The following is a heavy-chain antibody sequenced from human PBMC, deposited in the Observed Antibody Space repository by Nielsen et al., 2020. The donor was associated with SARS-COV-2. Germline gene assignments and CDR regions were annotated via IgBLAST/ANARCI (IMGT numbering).Heavy chain of an antibody. Sequence: LSLTCSVSGDSIRNSRYYWTWVRQPPGRGPEWIGNIHYTGSANYSPSLKSRLSMSLEASRNQFSLSVKSMTAADSAEYYCVRDTLAHGLDVWGQGITVTVSS. J-gene: IGHJ6*02. CDR3: VRDTLAHGLDV. CDR1: GDSIRNSRYY. V-gene: IGHV4-31*03. CDR2: IHYTGSA.